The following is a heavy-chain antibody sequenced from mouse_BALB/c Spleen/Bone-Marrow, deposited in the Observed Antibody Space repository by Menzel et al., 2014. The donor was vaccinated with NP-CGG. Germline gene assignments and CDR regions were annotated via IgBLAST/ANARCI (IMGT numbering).Heavy chain of an antibody. Sequence: QVQLQQSGAELVKPGASVKLSCKASGYTFTSYYMSWVKQRPGQGLEWFGEINPSNGGTNFNEKFKNKATLTVDKSSSTAYMQLSSLTSEDSAVYYCSRGRRDALDYWGQGTSVTVSS. CDR2: INPSNGGT. J-gene: IGHJ4*01. V-gene: IGHV1S81*02. CDR1: GYTFTSYY. CDR3: SRGRRDALDY.